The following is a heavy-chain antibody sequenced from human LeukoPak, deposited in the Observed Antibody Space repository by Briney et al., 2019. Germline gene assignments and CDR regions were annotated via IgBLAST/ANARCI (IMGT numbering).Heavy chain of an antibody. V-gene: IGHV4-59*08. J-gene: IGHJ6*02. Sequence: PSETLSLTCTVSGGSISSYYWSWIRQPPGKGLEWIGYIYYSGSTNYNPSLKSRVTISVDTSKNQFSLKLSSVTAADTAVYYCAGTYSSGWYAPPPYGMDVWGQGTTVTVSS. CDR3: AGTYSSGWYAPPPYGMDV. CDR2: IYYSGST. D-gene: IGHD6-19*01. CDR1: GGSISSYY.